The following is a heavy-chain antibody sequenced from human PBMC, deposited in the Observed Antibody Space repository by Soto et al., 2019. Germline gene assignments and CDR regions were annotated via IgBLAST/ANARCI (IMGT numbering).Heavy chain of an antibody. CDR1: GYTFTSYG. V-gene: IGHV1-18*01. CDR3: ATGLGYCSSTSCLDYYYYGMDV. Sequence: ASVKVSCKASGYTFTSYGISWVRQAPGQGLEWMGWISAYNGNTNYAQKLQGRVTMTTDTSTSTAYMELRSLRSDDTAVYYCATGLGYCSSTSCLDYYYYGMDVWGQGTTVTVSS. CDR2: ISAYNGNT. J-gene: IGHJ6*02. D-gene: IGHD2-2*01.